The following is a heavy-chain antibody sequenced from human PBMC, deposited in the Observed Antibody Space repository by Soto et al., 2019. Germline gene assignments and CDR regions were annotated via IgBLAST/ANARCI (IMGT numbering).Heavy chain of an antibody. J-gene: IGHJ4*02. CDR3: AKDQDIVVVPAAIG. CDR1: GFTFSSYG. CDR2: IRDDGSST. D-gene: IGHD2-2*02. V-gene: IGHV3-23*01. Sequence: PGGSLRLSCAASGFTFSSYGMHWVRQAPGKGLEWVSAIRDDGSSTYYADSVKGRFTISRDNSKNTLYLQMNSLRAEDTAVYYCAKDQDIVVVPAAIGWGQGTLVTVSS.